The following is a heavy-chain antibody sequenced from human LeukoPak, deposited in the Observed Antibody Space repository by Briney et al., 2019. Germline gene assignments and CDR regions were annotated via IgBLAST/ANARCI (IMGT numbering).Heavy chain of an antibody. CDR2: INWNGGST. Sequence: GGSLRLSCAASGFTFDDYGMSWVRQAPGKGLEWVSGINWNGGSTGYADSVKGRFTISRDNAKNSLYLQMNSLRAEDTDLYHCARADSSGYYYLDYWGQGTLVTVSS. V-gene: IGHV3-20*01. CDR1: GFTFDDYG. D-gene: IGHD3-22*01. CDR3: ARADSSGYYYLDY. J-gene: IGHJ4*02.